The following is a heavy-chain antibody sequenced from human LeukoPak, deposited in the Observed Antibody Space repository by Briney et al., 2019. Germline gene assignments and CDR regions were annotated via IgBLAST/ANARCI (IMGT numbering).Heavy chain of an antibody. D-gene: IGHD6-19*01. J-gene: IGHJ4*02. CDR2: ISGSGGST. V-gene: IGHV3-23*01. CDR1: GFTFSSYA. CDR3: AKDRRIAVAGFDY. Sequence: GGSLRLSCAASGFTFSSYAMSWVRQAPGKGLEWVSAISGSGGSTHYADSVKGRFTISRDNSKNTLYLQMNSLRAEDTAVYYCAKDRRIAVAGFDYWGQGTLVTVSS.